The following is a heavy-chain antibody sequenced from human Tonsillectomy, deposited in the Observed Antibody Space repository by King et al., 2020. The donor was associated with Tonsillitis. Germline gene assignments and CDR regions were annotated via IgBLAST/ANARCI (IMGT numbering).Heavy chain of an antibody. V-gene: IGHV4-59*08. CDR3: ARFDCSGSCYSADF. Sequence: QLQESGPGLVKPSETLSLTCTVSGGSISTYYWSWIRQPPGKGLEWIGYIYDSWNTNYNPSLKNRVTISVDTSKNQFSLRLISVTAADTAVYYCARFDCSGSCYSADFWGQGTLVTVSS. D-gene: IGHD2-15*01. CDR2: IYDSWNT. CDR1: GGSISTYY. J-gene: IGHJ4*02.